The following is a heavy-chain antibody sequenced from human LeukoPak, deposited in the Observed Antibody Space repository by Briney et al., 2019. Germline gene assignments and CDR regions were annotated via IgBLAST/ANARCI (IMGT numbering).Heavy chain of an antibody. CDR1: GGSISSYY. CDR2: IYYSGST. Sequence: SETLSLTCTVSGGSISSYYWSWIRQPPGKGLEWIGYIYYSGSTNYNPSLKSRVTISVDTSKNQFSLKLSSVTAADSAVYYCARGYCSGGSCYPYYFDYWGQGTLVTVSS. D-gene: IGHD2-15*01. J-gene: IGHJ4*02. V-gene: IGHV4-59*01. CDR3: ARGYCSGGSCYPYYFDY.